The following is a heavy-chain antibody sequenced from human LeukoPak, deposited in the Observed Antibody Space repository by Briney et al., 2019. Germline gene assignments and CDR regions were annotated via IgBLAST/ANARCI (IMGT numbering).Heavy chain of an antibody. V-gene: IGHV3-7*01. CDR2: IKQDGSEK. CDR3: ARDLVWFGGPRMDV. D-gene: IGHD3-10*01. Sequence: PGGSLRLSCAASGFTFTNYWMSWVRQAPGKGLEWVASIKQDGSEKYYVDSVKGRFTISRDNAKNSLYLQMNSLRAEDTAVYYCARDLVWFGGPRMDVWGQGTTVTVSS. CDR1: GFTFTNYW. J-gene: IGHJ6*02.